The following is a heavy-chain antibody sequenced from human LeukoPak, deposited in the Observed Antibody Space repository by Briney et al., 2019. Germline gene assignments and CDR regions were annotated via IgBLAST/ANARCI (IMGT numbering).Heavy chain of an antibody. CDR1: GYTFTHNC. Sequence: GESLKISCEVSGYTFTHNCIAWVRQLPGKGLEGRGVIYPSDSDTSYSPCFQGQVTISADKSINTAYLQGSSLKASDTAMYYCARHPQVQVVHEFDYWGEGTLVTVSS. CDR2: IYPSDSDT. V-gene: IGHV5-51*01. D-gene: IGHD2-15*01. J-gene: IGHJ4*02. CDR3: ARHPQVQVVHEFDY.